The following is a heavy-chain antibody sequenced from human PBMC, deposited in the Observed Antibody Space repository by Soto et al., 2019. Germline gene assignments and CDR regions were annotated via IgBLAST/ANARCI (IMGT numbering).Heavy chain of an antibody. V-gene: IGHV3-30-3*01. CDR1: GFNFNRYA. CDR2: LSLDGSTE. Sequence: QVQLVESGGGVVQPGRSLRLSCAASGFNFNRYAMHWVRQAPGKGLEWVALLSLDGSTESYADSVKGRFTISRDNSKNTPYLQMTSLRPEDTAVYYGATPRFYDQTKYFLDYWGQGTLVTVSS. J-gene: IGHJ4*02. D-gene: IGHD3-22*01. CDR3: ATPRFYDQTKYFLDY.